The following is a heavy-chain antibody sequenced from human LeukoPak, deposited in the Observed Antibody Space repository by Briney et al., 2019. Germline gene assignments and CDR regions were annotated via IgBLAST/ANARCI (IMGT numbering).Heavy chain of an antibody. CDR1: GFTFSSYG. CDR2: ISGSGGST. D-gene: IGHD2-15*01. V-gene: IGHV3-23*01. Sequence: PGGSLRLSCAASGFTFSSYGMSWVRQAPGKGLEWVSAISGSGGSTYYADSVKGRFTISRDNSKNTLYLQMNSLRAEDTAVYYCAKGGGSIGRSYYFDYWGQGTLVTVSS. CDR3: AKGGGSIGRSYYFDY. J-gene: IGHJ4*02.